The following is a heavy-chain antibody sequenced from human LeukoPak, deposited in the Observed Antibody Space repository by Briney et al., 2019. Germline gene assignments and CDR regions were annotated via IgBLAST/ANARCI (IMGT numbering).Heavy chain of an antibody. CDR1: GFTFSSYW. CDR2: INTDGSNI. J-gene: IGHJ4*02. Sequence: PGGSLRLSCAASGFTFSSYWMYWVRQAPGKGLVWVARINTDGSNINYADSVKGRFTISRDNTKNTLYLQMNSLRAEDTAVYYCAKDSSSWPIEFDYWGQGTLVTVSS. V-gene: IGHV3-74*01. D-gene: IGHD6-13*01. CDR3: AKDSSSWPIEFDY.